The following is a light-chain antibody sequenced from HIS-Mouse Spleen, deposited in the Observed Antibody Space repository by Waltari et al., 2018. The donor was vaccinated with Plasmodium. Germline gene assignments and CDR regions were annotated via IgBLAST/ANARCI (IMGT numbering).Light chain of an antibody. J-gene: IGLJ2*01. Sequence: QSVLTQPPSASGTPGQRVTISCSGSSSNIGSNTVNWYQQLPGTAPKLLIYSNNQRPSGVTDPFSGSKSGTSASLAISGLQSEDEADYYCAAWDDSLNGVVFGGGTKLTVL. CDR1: SSNIGSNT. V-gene: IGLV1-44*01. CDR3: AAWDDSLNGVV. CDR2: SNN.